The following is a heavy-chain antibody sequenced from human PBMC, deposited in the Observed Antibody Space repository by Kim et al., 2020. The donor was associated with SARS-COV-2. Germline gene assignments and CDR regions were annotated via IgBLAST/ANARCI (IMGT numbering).Heavy chain of an antibody. Sequence: SETLSLTCSVSRGSVRTGDYYWSWIRQPPGKGLEWIGYIYYTGSTYYNPSLKSRLIMSLDASKNHFSLNLTSVTAADTAVYYCARGPSAAGNCFDFWGQGAPVTVSS. V-gene: IGHV4-30-4*01. J-gene: IGHJ4*02. CDR1: RGSVRTGDYY. CDR3: ARGPSAAGNCFDF. D-gene: IGHD6-13*01. CDR2: IYYTGST.